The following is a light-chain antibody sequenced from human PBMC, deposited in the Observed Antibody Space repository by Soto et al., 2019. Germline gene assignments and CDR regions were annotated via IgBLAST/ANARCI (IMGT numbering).Light chain of an antibody. V-gene: IGKV3-20*01. CDR2: DAS. J-gene: IGKJ5*01. CDR1: QSVSSSY. CDR3: QQYGSSPPIT. Sequence: EIVLTQSPGTLSLSPGERATLSCRASQSVSSSYLAWYQQKPGQAPRLLIYDASSRATGIPIRFSGSGSGLYFTINISRLEAKDFALYYCQQYGSSPPITFGQGTRMEIK.